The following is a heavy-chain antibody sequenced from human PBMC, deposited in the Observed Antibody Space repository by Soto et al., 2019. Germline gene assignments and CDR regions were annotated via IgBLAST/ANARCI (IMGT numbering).Heavy chain of an antibody. J-gene: IGHJ4*02. Sequence: ESGGGLVQPGRSLRLSCAASGFTFDDYAMHWVRQAPGKGLEWVSGISWNSGSIGYADSVKGRFTISRDNAKNSLYLQMNSLRAEDTALYYCAKAEGAARPVDYWGQGTLVTVSS. CDR1: GFTFDDYA. CDR3: AKAEGAARPVDY. CDR2: ISWNSGSI. V-gene: IGHV3-9*01. D-gene: IGHD6-6*01.